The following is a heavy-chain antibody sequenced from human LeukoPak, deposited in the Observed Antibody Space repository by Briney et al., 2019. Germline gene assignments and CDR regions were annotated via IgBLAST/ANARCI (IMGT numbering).Heavy chain of an antibody. CDR2: IIPIFGTA. D-gene: IGHD3-22*01. CDR1: GGTFSSYA. CDR3: ARVIEDSSERAYYFDY. V-gene: IGHV1-69*01. Sequence: ASVKVSCKASGGTFSSYAISWVRQAPGQGLEWMGGIIPIFGTANYAQKFQGRVTITADESTSTAYMELSSLRSEDTAVYYCARVIEDSSERAYYFDYWGQGTLVTVSS. J-gene: IGHJ4*02.